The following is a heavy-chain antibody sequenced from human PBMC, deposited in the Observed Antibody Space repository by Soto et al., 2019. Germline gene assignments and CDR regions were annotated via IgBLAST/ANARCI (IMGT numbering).Heavy chain of an antibody. CDR2: INHSGST. CDR3: ARMTTVTTPYYSMDV. CDR1: GGSFSGYY. V-gene: IGHV4-34*01. Sequence: QVQLQQWGAGLLKPAETLSLTCAVYGGSFSGYYWSWIRQPPGKGLEWIGEINHSGSTNYNPSLKSRVTISVDTPKNQFSLKLSSVTAADTAVYYCARMTTVTTPYYSMDVWGKGTTVTVSS. D-gene: IGHD4-17*01. J-gene: IGHJ6*03.